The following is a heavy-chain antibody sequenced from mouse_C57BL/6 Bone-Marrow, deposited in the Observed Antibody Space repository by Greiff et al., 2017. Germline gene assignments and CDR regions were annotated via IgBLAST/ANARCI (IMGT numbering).Heavy chain of an antibody. D-gene: IGHD2-2*01. V-gene: IGHV1-69*01. CDR3: AREGLSGYFDV. CDR1: GYTFTSYW. CDR2: IDPSDSYT. J-gene: IGHJ1*03. Sequence: QVQLQQPGAELVMPGASVKLSCKASGYTFTSYWMHWVKQRPGQGLEWIGEIDPSDSYTNYNQKFKGKSTLTVDKSSSTAYMQLSSLSSEDSAVYCCAREGLSGYFDVWGTGTTVTVSS.